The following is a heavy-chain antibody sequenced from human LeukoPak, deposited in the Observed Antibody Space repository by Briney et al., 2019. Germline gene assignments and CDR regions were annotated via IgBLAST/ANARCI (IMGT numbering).Heavy chain of an antibody. CDR2: ISYDGSNK. D-gene: IGHD6-13*01. CDR3: AKSESPIAAAGRDMDV. Sequence: GRSLRLSCAASGFTFSSYAMHWVRQAPGKGLEWVAVISYDGSNKYYADSVKGRFTISRDNSKNTLYLQMNSLRAEDTAVYYCAKSESPIAAAGRDMDVWGKGTTVTVSS. J-gene: IGHJ6*03. V-gene: IGHV3-30-3*02. CDR1: GFTFSSYA.